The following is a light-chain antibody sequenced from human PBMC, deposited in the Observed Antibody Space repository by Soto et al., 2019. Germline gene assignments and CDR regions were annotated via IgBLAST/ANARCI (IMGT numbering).Light chain of an antibody. CDR2: AAF. CDR1: QNVGSNA. J-gene: IGKJ2*01. V-gene: IGKV3-20*01. Sequence: EIVLTQSPGTLVLSPGDRATLSCRASQNVGSNALVWFQQRPGQAPRLLINAAFSRATGIPDRFSGSGSGTDFTLTITRLEPEDSAVYFCHQHRTLPYTFGQGTKLEIK. CDR3: HQHRTLPYT.